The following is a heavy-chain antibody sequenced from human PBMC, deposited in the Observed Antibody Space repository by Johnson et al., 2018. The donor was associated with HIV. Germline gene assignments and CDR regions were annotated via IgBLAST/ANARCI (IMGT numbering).Heavy chain of an antibody. V-gene: IGHV3-30*04. CDR2: IWYDGNNK. J-gene: IGHJ3*02. D-gene: IGHD6-25*01. Sequence: QVQLVESGGGVVQPGRSLRLSCAASGFTFSSYAMHWVRQAPGKGLEWVAVIWYDGNNKYYADSVKGRFTVSRDNSKNTLYLQMNSLRAEDTAMYYCARRIAAADDAFDIWGHVTMVTVSS. CDR3: ARRIAAADDAFDI. CDR1: GFTFSSYA.